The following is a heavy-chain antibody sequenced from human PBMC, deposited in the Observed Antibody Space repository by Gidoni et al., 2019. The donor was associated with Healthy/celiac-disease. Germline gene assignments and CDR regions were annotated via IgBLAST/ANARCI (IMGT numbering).Heavy chain of an antibody. Sequence: QVQLVQSGAEVKQPGSSVQVSCTASGGTFSSYAISLVRQAPGQGLEWNGGIILIFGTANNAQKFQGRVTITADESKGTAYMELSSLRSEDTAGYYCAREGTAMGGEYWGQGTLVTVSS. CDR1: GGTFSSYA. D-gene: IGHD5-18*01. CDR3: AREGTAMGGEY. V-gene: IGHV1-69*01. J-gene: IGHJ4*02. CDR2: IILIFGTA.